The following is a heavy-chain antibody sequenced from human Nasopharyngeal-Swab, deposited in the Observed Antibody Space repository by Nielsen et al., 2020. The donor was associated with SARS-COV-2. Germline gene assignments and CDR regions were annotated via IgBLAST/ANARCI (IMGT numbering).Heavy chain of an antibody. D-gene: IGHD3-22*01. CDR1: GFIFSASA. CDR3: TTLDDSSGYFGQ. J-gene: IGHJ4*02. Sequence: GESLKISCAASGFIFSASAIHWVRQASGKGPEWVGRIGDKDHNYATTYGASVQGRFTISRDDSKNTAFLQMDSLKTEDTAVYYCTTLDDSSGYFGQWGQGTLVTVSS. V-gene: IGHV3-73*01. CDR2: IGDKDHNYAT.